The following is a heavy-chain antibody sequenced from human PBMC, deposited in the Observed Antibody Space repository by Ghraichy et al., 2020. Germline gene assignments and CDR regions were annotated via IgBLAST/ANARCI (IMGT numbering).Heavy chain of an antibody. Sequence: ESLNISCSVSGFSINSGYYWGWIRQPPGKGLEWIGSVHRSGTTHQSPSFESRVTISVDTSKNQFSMRLNSVTAADTAVYYCARDHGMDKNSGGYFDSWGQGSLVTVSP. CDR1: GFSINSGYY. V-gene: IGHV4-38-2*02. CDR3: ARDHGMDKNSGGYFDS. CDR2: VHRSGTT. J-gene: IGHJ4*02. D-gene: IGHD1-14*01.